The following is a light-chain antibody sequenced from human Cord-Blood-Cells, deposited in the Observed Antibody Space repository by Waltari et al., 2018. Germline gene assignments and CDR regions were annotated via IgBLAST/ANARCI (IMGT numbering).Light chain of an antibody. Sequence: QSALTQPASVSGSPGQSITISCTGTSSDVGGYNYVSWYQQHPGKAPKLRIYDVSNRPSWVSNRFSGSKSSNTASLTISGLQAEDEADYYCSSYTSSSTLVFGTGTKVTVL. J-gene: IGLJ1*01. CDR3: SSYTSSSTLV. V-gene: IGLV2-14*03. CDR1: SSDVGGYNY. CDR2: DVS.